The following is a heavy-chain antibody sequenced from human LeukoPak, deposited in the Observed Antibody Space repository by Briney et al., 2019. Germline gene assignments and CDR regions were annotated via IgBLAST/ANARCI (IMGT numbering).Heavy chain of an antibody. CDR1: AFTFSDDE. V-gene: IGHV3-48*03. CDR3: ARDRLGDYDNSGYYDK. CDR2: ITSGGATV. D-gene: IGHD3-22*01. Sequence: TGGSLRLSCAASAFTFSDDEIHWVRQAPGKGLEWVSYITSGGATVKYADSVRGRFTISRDNAKNSVFLQMNSLRGEDTAVYYCARDRLGDYDNSGYYDKWGQGTLVTVSS. J-gene: IGHJ4*02.